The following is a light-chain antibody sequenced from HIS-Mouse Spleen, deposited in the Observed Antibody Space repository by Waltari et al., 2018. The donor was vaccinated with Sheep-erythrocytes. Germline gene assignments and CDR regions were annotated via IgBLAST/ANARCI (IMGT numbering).Light chain of an antibody. CDR1: SSDVGGYNY. CDR3: CSYAGSSTPWV. V-gene: IGLV2-8*01. J-gene: IGLJ3*02. Sequence: QSALTQPPSASGSPGPSVTISCTGTSSDVGGYNYVSWYQQPPGKAPKLMIYEVSKRPSGVPDRFSGSKSGNTASLTISGLQAEDEADYYCCSYAGSSTPWVFGGGTKLTVL. CDR2: EVS.